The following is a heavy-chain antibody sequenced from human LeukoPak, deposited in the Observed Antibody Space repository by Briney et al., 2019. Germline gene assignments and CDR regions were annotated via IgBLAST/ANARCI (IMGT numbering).Heavy chain of an antibody. V-gene: IGHV3-15*01. J-gene: IGHJ4*02. CDR1: GFTFSSAW. CDR3: VTDVPYPAPQIDF. D-gene: IGHD2-2*01. Sequence: GGSLRLSCAASGFTFSSAWMSWVRQAPGKGLEWVGRVKTKADGGTTEYAAPVKGRFTISRDDSKNTLDLQMNSLKPEDTGMYYCVTDVPYPAPQIDFWGQGTLVTVSS. CDR2: VKTKADGGTT.